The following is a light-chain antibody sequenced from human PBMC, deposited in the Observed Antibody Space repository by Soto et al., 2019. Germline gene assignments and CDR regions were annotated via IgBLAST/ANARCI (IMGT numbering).Light chain of an antibody. CDR2: DVS. J-gene: IGLJ3*02. Sequence: QSALTQPASVSGSPGQSITISCTGTSSDIGGYKYVSWYQQHPGKAPKLIIYDVSNRPSGVSNRFSGSESGNTASLTISGLQAEDEADYHCSSYTSSSTLVFGGGTKLTVL. V-gene: IGLV2-14*03. CDR1: SSDIGGYKY. CDR3: SSYTSSSTLV.